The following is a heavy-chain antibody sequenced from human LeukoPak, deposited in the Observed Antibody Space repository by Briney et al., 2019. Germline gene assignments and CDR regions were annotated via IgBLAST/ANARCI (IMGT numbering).Heavy chain of an antibody. Sequence: GGSLRLSCAAAGFTFSSYAMSWVRQAPGKGLEWVSAISGSGGSTYYADSVKGRFTISRDNSKNTLYLQMNSLRAEDTAVYYCAKCGNYYDSSGYYYVYFQHWGQGTLVTVSS. D-gene: IGHD3-22*01. CDR2: ISGSGGST. CDR3: AKCGNYYDSSGYYYVYFQH. V-gene: IGHV3-23*01. CDR1: GFTFSSYA. J-gene: IGHJ1*01.